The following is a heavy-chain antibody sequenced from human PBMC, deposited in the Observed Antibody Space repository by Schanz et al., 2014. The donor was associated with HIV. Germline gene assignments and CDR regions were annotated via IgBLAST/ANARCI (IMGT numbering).Heavy chain of an antibody. CDR2: INPNSGGT. J-gene: IGHJ4*02. CDR1: GGTFRTYA. V-gene: IGHV1-2*02. D-gene: IGHD3-9*01. Sequence: QVQLVQSGAEVKKPGSSVKVSCKTLGGTFRTYAVSWVRQAPGQGLEWMGGINPNSGGTNYAQKFQGRVTMTRDTSTSTVYMQLSSLTSDDTAVYYCARGDILTGLYPYYFDSWGQGTLVTVSS. CDR3: ARGDILTGLYPYYFDS.